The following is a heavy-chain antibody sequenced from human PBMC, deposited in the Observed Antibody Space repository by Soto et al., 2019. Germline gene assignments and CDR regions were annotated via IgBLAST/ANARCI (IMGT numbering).Heavy chain of an antibody. D-gene: IGHD1-26*01. CDR1: GFTVSSNY. CDR3: ARDLLYSGRYEY. V-gene: IGHV3-53*01. Sequence: GGSLRLSCAASGFTVSSNYMSWVRQAPGKGLEWVSVIYSGGSTYYADSVKGRFTISRDNSKNTLYLQMNSLRAEDTAVYYCARDLLYSGRYEYWGQGTLVTVYS. CDR2: IYSGGST. J-gene: IGHJ4*02.